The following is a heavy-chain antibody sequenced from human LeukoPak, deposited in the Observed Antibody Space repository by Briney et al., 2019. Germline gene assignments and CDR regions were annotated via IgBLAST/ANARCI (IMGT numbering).Heavy chain of an antibody. CDR3: ARHLEYSSSSGLGN. D-gene: IGHD6-6*01. CDR1: GFTFSSYS. CDR2: ISSSSSYI. J-gene: IGHJ4*02. Sequence: AGGSLRLSCAASGFTFSSYSMNCVRQAPGKGLEWVSSISSSSSYIYYADSVKGRFTISRDNAKNSLYLQMNSLRAEDTAVYYCARHLEYSSSSGLGNWGQGTLITVSS. V-gene: IGHV3-21*01.